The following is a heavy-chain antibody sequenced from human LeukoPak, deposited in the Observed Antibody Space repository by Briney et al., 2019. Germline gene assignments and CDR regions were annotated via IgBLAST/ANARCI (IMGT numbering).Heavy chain of an antibody. D-gene: IGHD7-27*01. J-gene: IGHJ4*02. CDR1: GGTFSSYA. CDR2: ITPIFGTA. CDR3: ASLGPYFDY. V-gene: IGHV1-69*05. Sequence: SVKVSCKASGGTFSSYAISWVRQAPGQGLEWMGRITPIFGTANYAQKFQGRVTITTDESTSTAHMELSSLRSEDTAVYYCASLGPYFDYWGQGTLVTVSS.